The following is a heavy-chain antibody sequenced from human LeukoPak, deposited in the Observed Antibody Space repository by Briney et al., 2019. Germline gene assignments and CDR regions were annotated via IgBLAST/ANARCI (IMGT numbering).Heavy chain of an antibody. CDR1: GGSISSYY. D-gene: IGHD3-3*01. J-gene: IGHJ4*02. V-gene: IGHV4-4*07. CDR3: ARGLSVFGVVNAFDY. CDR2: IYTSGST. Sequence: SETLSLTCTASGGSISSYYWSWIRQPAGKGLEWIGRIYTSGSTNYNPSLKSRLTMSVDTSKNQFSLKLSSVTAADTAVYYCARGLSVFGVVNAFDYWGQGTLVTVSS.